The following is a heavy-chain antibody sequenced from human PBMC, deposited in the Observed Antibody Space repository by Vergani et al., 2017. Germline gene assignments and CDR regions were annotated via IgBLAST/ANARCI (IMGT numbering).Heavy chain of an antibody. D-gene: IGHD3-3*01. Sequence: QVQLVQSGAEVKKPGASVKVSCKASGYTFTSYAMHWVRQAPGQRLEWMGWINAGNGNTKYSQKFQGRVTITRDTSASTAYMELSSLRSEDTAVYYCARWWGVTIFGVPKRTGWFDRGGQGTLVTVSS. CDR3: ARWWGVTIFGVPKRTGWFDR. V-gene: IGHV1-3*01. CDR2: INAGNGNT. J-gene: IGHJ5*02. CDR1: GYTFTSYA.